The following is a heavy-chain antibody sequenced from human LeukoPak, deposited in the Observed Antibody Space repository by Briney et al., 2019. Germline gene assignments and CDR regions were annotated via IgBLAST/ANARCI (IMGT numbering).Heavy chain of an antibody. D-gene: IGHD3-3*01. CDR1: GFTFSSYA. Sequence: GSLRLSCAASGFTFSSYAMHWVRQAPGKGLEWVAVISYDGSNKYYADSVKGRFTISRDNAKNSLYLQMNTLRPEDTAVYYCARERQNKDFWSGGDYWGQGTLVTVSS. CDR3: ARERQNKDFWSGGDY. V-gene: IGHV3-30-3*01. CDR2: ISYDGSNK. J-gene: IGHJ4*02.